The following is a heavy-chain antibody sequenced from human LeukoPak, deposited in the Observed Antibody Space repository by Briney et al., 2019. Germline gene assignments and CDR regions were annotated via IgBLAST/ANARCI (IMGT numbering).Heavy chain of an antibody. CDR2: IKQDGSDK. V-gene: IGHV3-7*04. CDR1: GFTFSSYW. J-gene: IGHJ4*02. Sequence: PGRSLRLSCAASGFTFSSYWMSWVRQAPGKGLEWVANIKQDGSDKYYVDSVKGRFTISRDNAKNSLCLQMNSLRAEDTAVYYCARGRPASGYPPYYFDYWGQGTLVTVSS. D-gene: IGHD3-22*01. CDR3: ARGRPASGYPPYYFDY.